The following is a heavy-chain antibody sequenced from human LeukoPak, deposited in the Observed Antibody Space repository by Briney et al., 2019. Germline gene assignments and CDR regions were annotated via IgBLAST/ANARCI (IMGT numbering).Heavy chain of an antibody. CDR3: AKNGQSGFSFDP. CDR2: GGESGGT. V-gene: IGHV4-34*01. Sequence: SDTLSLTCAVYGGSLNGHYWSWIRQPPGKGLEWIGEGGESGGTKFNPSLKSRVTISADTSKNQFSLKVKSVTAADTAVYYCAKNGQSGFSFDPWGQGTLVTVSS. D-gene: IGHD3-3*01. J-gene: IGHJ5*02. CDR1: GGSLNGHY.